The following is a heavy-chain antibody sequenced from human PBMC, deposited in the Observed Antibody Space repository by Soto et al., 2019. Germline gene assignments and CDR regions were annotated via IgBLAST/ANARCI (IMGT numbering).Heavy chain of an antibody. CDR2: ITDSGDST. CDR3: AKDRPVFDGYFDY. J-gene: IGHJ4*02. V-gene: IGHV3-23*01. Sequence: GSLRLSCAASGFTFSNYAMSWVRQAPGKGLEWVSGITDSGDSTYYADSVKGRFTISRDNSKNTLFLQMDSLRGEDTALYYCAKDRPVFDGYFDYWGQGTLVTVSS. CDR1: GFTFSNYA. D-gene: IGHD3-3*01.